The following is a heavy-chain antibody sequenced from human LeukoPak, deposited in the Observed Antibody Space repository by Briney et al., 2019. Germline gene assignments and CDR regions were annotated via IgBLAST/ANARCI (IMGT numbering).Heavy chain of an antibody. J-gene: IGHJ6*02. Sequence: SETLYLTCAVYGGSFTDYYWNWIRQSPEKGLEWIGEINHSGNTNYNPSLESRVAISVDTSNKQFSLRLSSVTAADTAVYYCVRVRWLQANGDVWGQGTTVTVSS. D-gene: IGHD5-24*01. CDR2: INHSGNT. V-gene: IGHV4-34*01. CDR1: GGSFTDYY. CDR3: VRVRWLQANGDV.